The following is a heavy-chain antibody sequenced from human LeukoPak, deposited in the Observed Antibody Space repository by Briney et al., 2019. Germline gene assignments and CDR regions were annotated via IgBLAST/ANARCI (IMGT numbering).Heavy chain of an antibody. J-gene: IGHJ4*02. D-gene: IGHD3-10*01. V-gene: IGHV4-34*01. CDR1: GGSFSGYY. Sequence: PSETLSLTCAVYGGSFSGYYWSWIRQPPGKGLEWIGEINHSGSTNYNPSLKSRVTISVDTSKNQFSLRLSSVTAADTAVYYCAREGGTYDSASGNYFRTGFDYWGQGTLVTVSS. CDR3: AREGGTYDSASGNYFRTGFDY. CDR2: INHSGST.